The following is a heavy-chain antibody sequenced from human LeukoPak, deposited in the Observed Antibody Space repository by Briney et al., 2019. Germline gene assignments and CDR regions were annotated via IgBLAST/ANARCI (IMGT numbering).Heavy chain of an antibody. CDR3: ARRLGGNGGLDY. Sequence: SQTLSLTCTVSGVSINSGDYYWSWIRQPPGKGLEWIGYISYNGRTFYNPSLNSRLTIPVDTSKNHFSLKLTSVTAADTAVYYCARRLGGNGGLDYWGQGILVTVSS. CDR2: ISYNGRT. CDR1: GVSINSGDYY. V-gene: IGHV4-30-4*08. J-gene: IGHJ4*02. D-gene: IGHD4-23*01.